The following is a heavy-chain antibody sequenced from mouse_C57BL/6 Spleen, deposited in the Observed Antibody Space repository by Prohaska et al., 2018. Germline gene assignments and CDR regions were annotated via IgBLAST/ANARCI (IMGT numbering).Heavy chain of an antibody. Sequence: QVQLKQSGAELVRPGASVKLSCKASGYTFTDYYINWVKQRPGQGLEWIARIYPGSGNTYYNEKFKGKATLTAEKSSSTAYMQLSSLTSEDSAVYFCARSYYDYPWFAYWGQGTLVTVSA. V-gene: IGHV1-76*01. CDR3: ARSYYDYPWFAY. CDR1: GYTFTDYY. D-gene: IGHD2-4*01. J-gene: IGHJ3*01. CDR2: IYPGSGNT.